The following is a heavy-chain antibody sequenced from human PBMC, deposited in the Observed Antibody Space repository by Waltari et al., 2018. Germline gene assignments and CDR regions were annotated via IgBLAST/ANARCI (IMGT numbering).Heavy chain of an antibody. CDR1: GFTFRSYA. V-gene: IGHV3-30*04. CDR3: ASLRISIFGVVYYFDS. Sequence: QVQLMESGGGVVQPGRSLRLSCAASGFTFRSYAMHWVRQAPGKGLEWVSVISIDGNTKKYADSLKGRFTISRDNSKNTLYLQMDSLRPEDTALYYCASLRISIFGVVYYFDSWGQGALVTVSS. J-gene: IGHJ4*02. D-gene: IGHD3-3*01. CDR2: ISIDGNTK.